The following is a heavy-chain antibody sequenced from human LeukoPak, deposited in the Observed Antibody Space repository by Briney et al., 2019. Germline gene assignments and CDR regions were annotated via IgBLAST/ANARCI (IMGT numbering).Heavy chain of an antibody. V-gene: IGHV1-46*01. CDR2: INPRGGST. J-gene: IGHJ4*02. D-gene: IGHD4-11*01. Sequence: ASVKVSCKASGYIFTTYFMHWLRQAPGQGPEWMGIINPRGGSTDYAQKFQDRFTMTSDTSTSTVYMELKSLTSEDTAVYFCARVGTTGPTADNWGQGTLVTVSS. CDR1: GYIFTTYF. CDR3: ARVGTTGPTADN.